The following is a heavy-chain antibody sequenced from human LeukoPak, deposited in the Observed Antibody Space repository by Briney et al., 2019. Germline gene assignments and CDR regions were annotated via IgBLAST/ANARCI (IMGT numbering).Heavy chain of an antibody. CDR1: GGTFSSYA. J-gene: IGHJ6*03. CDR2: IIPIFGTA. V-gene: IGHV1-69*13. CDR3: ARAVGIPNYYYYYYMDV. D-gene: IGHD2-21*01. Sequence: ASVKVSCKASGGTFSSYAISWVRQAPGQGLEWMGGIIPIFGTANYAQKFQGRVTITADESTSTAYMELSSLRSEDKAVYYCARAVGIPNYYYYYYMDVWGKGTTVTVSS.